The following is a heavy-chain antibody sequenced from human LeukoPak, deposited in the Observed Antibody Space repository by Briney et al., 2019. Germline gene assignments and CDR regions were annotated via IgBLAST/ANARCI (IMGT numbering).Heavy chain of an antibody. D-gene: IGHD2-2*01. CDR3: ARDCSSTSWGGGDAFDI. CDR1: GGSISSGGYY. Sequence: PSETLSLTCTVSGGSISSGGYYWSWIRQPPGKGLEWIGYIYHSGSTYYNPSLKSRVTISVDRSKNQFSLKLSSVTAADTAVYYCARDCSSTSWGGGDAFDIWGQGTMVTVSS. J-gene: IGHJ3*02. V-gene: IGHV4-30-2*01. CDR2: IYHSGST.